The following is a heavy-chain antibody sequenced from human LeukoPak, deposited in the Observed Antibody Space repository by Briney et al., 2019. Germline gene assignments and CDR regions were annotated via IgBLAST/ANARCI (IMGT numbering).Heavy chain of an antibody. CDR1: GYTFTGYY. D-gene: IGHD3-22*01. CDR3: ARVRNYYDSSGYYPFDY. V-gene: IGHV1-2*06. Sequence: ASVKVSCKASGYTFTGYYMHWVRQAPGQGLEWMGRINPNSGGTNYAQKFQGRVTMTRDTSISTAYMERSRLRSDDTAVYYCARVRNYYDSSGYYPFDYWGQGTLVTVSS. J-gene: IGHJ4*02. CDR2: INPNSGGT.